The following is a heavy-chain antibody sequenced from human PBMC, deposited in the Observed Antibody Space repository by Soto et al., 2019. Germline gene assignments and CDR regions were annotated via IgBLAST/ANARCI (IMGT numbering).Heavy chain of an antibody. J-gene: IGHJ6*02. CDR1: EFTFGIYH. Sequence: GGSLRLSCAASEFTFGIYHMNWVRQAPGKGLEWVSSISRSSNYIYYADSVKGRFTISRDNAKNSLYLQMNSLRGEDTAVYYCTRDVLRGYDSPYYYYYAMDVWGQGTTVTVSS. V-gene: IGHV3-21*01. D-gene: IGHD5-12*01. CDR3: TRDVLRGYDSPYYYYYAMDV. CDR2: ISRSSNYI.